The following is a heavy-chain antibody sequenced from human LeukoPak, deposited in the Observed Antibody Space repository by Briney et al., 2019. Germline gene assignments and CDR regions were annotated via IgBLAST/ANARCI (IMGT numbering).Heavy chain of an antibody. CDR2: ISWNSGSI. CDR3: AKADGSGSYYKWLDY. J-gene: IGHJ4*02. V-gene: IGHV3-9*01. Sequence: GRSPRLSCAASGFTFDDYAMHWVRQAPGKGLEWVSGISWNSGSIGYADSVKGRFTISRDNAKNSLYLQMNSLRAEDTALYYCAKADGSGSYYKWLDYWGQGTLVTVSS. D-gene: IGHD3-10*01. CDR1: GFTFDDYA.